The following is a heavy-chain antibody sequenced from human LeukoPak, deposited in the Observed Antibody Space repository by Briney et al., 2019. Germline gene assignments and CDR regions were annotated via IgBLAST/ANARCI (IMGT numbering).Heavy chain of an antibody. CDR1: GGSVSSTNW. V-gene: IGHV4-4*02. CDR2: VHLDGRT. D-gene: IGHD6-25*01. J-gene: IGHJ4*02. Sequence: SETLSLTCGVSGGSVSSTNWWTRIRQPPGKGLEWIGEVHLDGRTNFNPSLKSRLAMSVDLSENHVSLKLTSVTAADTAVYYCAREGGFYRPLDYSGQGTLVTVSS. CDR3: AREGGFYRPLDY.